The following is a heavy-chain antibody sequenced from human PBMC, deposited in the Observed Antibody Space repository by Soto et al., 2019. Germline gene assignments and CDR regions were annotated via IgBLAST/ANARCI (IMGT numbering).Heavy chain of an antibody. J-gene: IGHJ6*02. V-gene: IGHV2-26*01. CDR3: PRIRRYCRGGSCYFSYSAMNS. CDR1: GFSLSDADVG. D-gene: IGHD2-15*01. Sequence: QVTLKESGPVLVKPTETLTVTCTWSGFSLSDADVGVAWIRQPPGKALEWLAHILSNVEELFSSSLRTRLTISKDNSRSQVVLTMANREPGDTATYYWPRIRRYCRGGSCYFSYSAMNSWGQGTTVTVS. CDR2: ILSNVEE.